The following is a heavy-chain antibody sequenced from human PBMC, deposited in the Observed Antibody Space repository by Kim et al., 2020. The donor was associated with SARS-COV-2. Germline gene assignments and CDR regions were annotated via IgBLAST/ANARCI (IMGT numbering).Heavy chain of an antibody. J-gene: IGHJ4*02. CDR3: ARYSDFWSGYALDY. Sequence: NPSLKSRVTISVDTSKNQFSLKLSSVTAADTAVYYCARYSDFWSGYALDYWGQGTLVTVSS. D-gene: IGHD3-3*01. V-gene: IGHV4-39*07.